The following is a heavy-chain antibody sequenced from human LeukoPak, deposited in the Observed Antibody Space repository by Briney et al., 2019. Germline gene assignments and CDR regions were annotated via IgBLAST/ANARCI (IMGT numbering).Heavy chain of an antibody. D-gene: IGHD2-2*01. Sequence: ASVKVSCKGSGYIFPDYYIYWVRQAPGQGLEWMGRINPNSGGTNYAQKFQGRVTMTRDTSISTVFMELSRLRSDDTAIYYCARDGGYCCSGPICYSRAEYYYYGMDVWGQGTTVTVSS. J-gene: IGHJ6*02. V-gene: IGHV1-2*06. CDR3: ARDGGYCCSGPICYSRAEYYYYGMDV. CDR1: GYIFPDYY. CDR2: INPNSGGT.